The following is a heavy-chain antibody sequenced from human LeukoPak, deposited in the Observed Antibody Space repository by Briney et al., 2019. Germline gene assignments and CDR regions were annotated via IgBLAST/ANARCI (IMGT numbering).Heavy chain of an antibody. J-gene: IGHJ6*03. Sequence: SETLSLTCTVSGASFNSDDQYWNWIRQSPGKGLEWIGSIHPSGMLYNNPSLESRVTMSRDTSKNQFSLKLSSVTAADTAVYYCARGMVGATPGYYYYMDVWGKGTTVTVSS. V-gene: IGHV4-31*03. CDR3: ARGMVGATPGYYYYMDV. CDR1: GASFNSDDQY. D-gene: IGHD1-26*01. CDR2: IHPSGML.